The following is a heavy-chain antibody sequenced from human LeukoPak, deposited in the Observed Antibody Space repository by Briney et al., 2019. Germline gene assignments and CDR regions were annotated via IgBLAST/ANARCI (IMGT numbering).Heavy chain of an antibody. J-gene: IGHJ2*01. CDR3: AKTHSADNSGYYSDWYFDL. V-gene: IGHV3-23*01. Sequence: PVGSLRLSCAASGFTFSSDAMSWVRQAPGKGLEWVSAISGSGGSTYYADSVKGRFTISRDNSKNTLYLQMNSLRAEDTAVYYCAKTHSADNSGYYSDWYFDLWGRGTLVTVSS. CDR1: GFTFSSDA. D-gene: IGHD3-22*01. CDR2: ISGSGGST.